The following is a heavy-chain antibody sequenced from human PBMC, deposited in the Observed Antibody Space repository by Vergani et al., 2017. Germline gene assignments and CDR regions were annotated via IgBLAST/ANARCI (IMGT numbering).Heavy chain of an antibody. CDR1: GDSISSQNCY. V-gene: IGHV4-39*01. Sequence: QVQLQESGPGLVKPSETLSLTCTVSGDSISSQNCYWGWIRQPPGKGLEWIGSLFYGAPAYYNPSFESRFIISIVTSKNQFSLRLSSVTAADTAVYYCARGETRTDWLDPWGQGTQVIVSS. CDR2: LFYGAPA. D-gene: IGHD3/OR15-3a*01. J-gene: IGHJ5*02. CDR3: ARGETRTDWLDP.